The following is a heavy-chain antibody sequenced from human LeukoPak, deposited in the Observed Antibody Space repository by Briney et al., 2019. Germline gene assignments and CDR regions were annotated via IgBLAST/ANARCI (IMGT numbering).Heavy chain of an antibody. Sequence: SETLSLTCDVSGGSVTSTNWWTWVRHPPGKGLEWSGEVHLDGRTNCILSLQSHLIMSVDLPENHISLKLTSVTDAYTAVYYCAREGGFYRPLDYSGQGTLVTVSS. J-gene: IGHJ4*02. CDR3: AREGGFYRPLDY. D-gene: IGHD3-3*01. CDR1: GGSVTSTNW. V-gene: IGHV4-4*02. CDR2: VHLDGRT.